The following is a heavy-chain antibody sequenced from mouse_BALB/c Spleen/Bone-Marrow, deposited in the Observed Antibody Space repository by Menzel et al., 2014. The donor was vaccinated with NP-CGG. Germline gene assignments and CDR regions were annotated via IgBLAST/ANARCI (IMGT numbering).Heavy chain of an antibody. CDR3: ARDSYGYDACFDV. J-gene: IGHJ1*01. D-gene: IGHD2-14*01. Sequence: QVQLQQSGPGLVQPSQSLSITCTVSGFSLTNYGVHWLRQSPGKGLEWLGVIRRGGSTDYYAPFISRMIISKDNSKAKVFFKMNSLQANYAAIYFCARDSYGYDACFDVWGAGTTVTVSS. V-gene: IGHV2-2*02. CDR2: IRRGGST. CDR1: GFSLTNYG.